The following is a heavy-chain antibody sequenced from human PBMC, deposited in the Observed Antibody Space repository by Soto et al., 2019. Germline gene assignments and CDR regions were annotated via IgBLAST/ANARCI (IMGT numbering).Heavy chain of an antibody. CDR3: ARDGTLYDSRAYYYLY. CDR2: ITPMFGTP. J-gene: IGHJ4*02. V-gene: IGHV1-69*13. Sequence: GGSVKVYFKASGGPFSSNTMTLVRQAPGQGLEWMGGITPMFGTPNYAQKFRVRVTITADESTSTAYMELSSLRSEDTAMYFCARDGTLYDSRAYYYLYWGQGTMVTVSS. D-gene: IGHD3-22*01. CDR1: GGPFSSNT.